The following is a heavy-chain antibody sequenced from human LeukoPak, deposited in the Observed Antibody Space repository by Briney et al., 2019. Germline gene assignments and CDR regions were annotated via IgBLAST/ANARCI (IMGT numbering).Heavy chain of an antibody. J-gene: IGHJ2*01. D-gene: IGHD4-17*01. V-gene: IGHV3-33*07. Sequence: GGSLRLSCAASGFTFSSYGMYRVRQAPGKGLEWVALIWYDGSNKYYADSMKGRFTISRDNSKNTLYLQINSLSPEDTAVYYCATVRGNYGDSVWWYLDYWGRGTLVTVSS. CDR3: ATVRGNYGDSVWWYLDY. CDR1: GFTFSSYG. CDR2: IWYDGSNK.